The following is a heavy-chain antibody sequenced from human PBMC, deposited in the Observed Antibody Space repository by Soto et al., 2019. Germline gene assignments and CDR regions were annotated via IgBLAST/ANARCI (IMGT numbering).Heavy chain of an antibody. Sequence: EVQLVESGGVLVQPGGSLRLSCAVSGFSFSDYWMSWVRQAPGEGLEWVASIKEDGSQKSYVDSVKGRFTISRDNPKNSLYLQMDSLGAEDTAIYYCARKYSGLDYWGQGTLVTVSS. V-gene: IGHV3-7*01. D-gene: IGHD5-12*01. CDR3: ARKYSGLDY. CDR2: IKEDGSQK. CDR1: GFSFSDYW. J-gene: IGHJ4*02.